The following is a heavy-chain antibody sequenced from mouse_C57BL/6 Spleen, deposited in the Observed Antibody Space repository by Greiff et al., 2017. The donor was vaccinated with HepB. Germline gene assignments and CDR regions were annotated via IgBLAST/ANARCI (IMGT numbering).Heavy chain of an antibody. J-gene: IGHJ2*01. Sequence: VQLQQPGAELVKPGASVKMSCKASGYTFTSYWITWVKQRPGQGLEWIGDIYPGSGSTNYNEKFKSKATLTVDTSSSTAYMQLSSLTSEDSAVYYCARWYGNYPYFDYWGQGTTLTVSS. V-gene: IGHV1-55*01. D-gene: IGHD2-10*02. CDR3: ARWYGNYPYFDY. CDR2: IYPGSGST. CDR1: GYTFTSYW.